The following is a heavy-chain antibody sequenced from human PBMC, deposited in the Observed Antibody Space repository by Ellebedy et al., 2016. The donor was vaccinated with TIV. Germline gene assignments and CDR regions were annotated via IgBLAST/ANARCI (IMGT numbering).Heavy chain of an antibody. CDR3: ARDLGSGSYHFDY. D-gene: IGHD1-26*01. CDR2: IYYSGST. J-gene: IGHJ4*02. CDR1: GGSTSSYY. V-gene: IGHV4-59*01. Sequence: MPSETLSLTCTVSGGSTSSYYWSWIRQLPGKGLEWNGYIYYSGSTNYNPPLKSRVTIPVDTSKNQFPLKLSSVTAADTAVYYCARDLGSGSYHFDYWGQGTLVTVSS.